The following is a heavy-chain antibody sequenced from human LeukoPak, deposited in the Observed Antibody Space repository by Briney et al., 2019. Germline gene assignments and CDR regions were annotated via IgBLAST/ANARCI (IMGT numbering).Heavy chain of an antibody. CDR2: ISGRGDST. CDR3: AKGAGYSSNWNFDY. V-gene: IGHV3-23*01. CDR1: GFTFSSYA. J-gene: IGHJ4*02. D-gene: IGHD6-13*01. Sequence: GGSLRLSCAASGFTFSSYAMSWVRQAPGKGLEWVSTISGRGDSTYYADSVKGRFTISGDNSKNTLYLQMNSLRLEDTAGYYCAKGAGYSSNWNFDYWGQGTLVTVSS.